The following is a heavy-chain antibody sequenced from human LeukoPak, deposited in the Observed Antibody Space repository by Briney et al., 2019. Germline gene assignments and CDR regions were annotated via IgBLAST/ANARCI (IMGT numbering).Heavy chain of an antibody. J-gene: IGHJ4*02. CDR3: AIRPTPAVSRFLEWWNQN. D-gene: IGHD3-3*01. CDR1: GGSISSSDYY. CDR2: TYYSGRT. Sequence: SETLSLTCTVSGGSISSSDYYWGWIRQPPGKGLEWIGSTYYSGRTYYNPSLKSRVTISIDTSKNQFSLKLSSVTAADTAVYYCAIRPTPAVSRFLEWWNQNWGQGTLVTVSS. V-gene: IGHV4-39*07.